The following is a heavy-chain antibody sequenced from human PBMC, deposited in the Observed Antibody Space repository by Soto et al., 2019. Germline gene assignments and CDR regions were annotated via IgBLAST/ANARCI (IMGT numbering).Heavy chain of an antibody. CDR2: ISPMFGAA. J-gene: IGHJ4*02. Sequence: QVQLVQSGAEMKKPGSSVKVSCQSSGGTFNTYAMNWVRQAPGQGPEWMGDISPMFGAANYAPKFQGRVTITADECTCTSYMQLSSLTSEDTALYFCAREVQVHSPAFVCWGQGTLVTVSS. V-gene: IGHV1-69*19. D-gene: IGHD3-10*01. CDR1: GGTFNTYA. CDR3: AREVQVHSPAFVC.